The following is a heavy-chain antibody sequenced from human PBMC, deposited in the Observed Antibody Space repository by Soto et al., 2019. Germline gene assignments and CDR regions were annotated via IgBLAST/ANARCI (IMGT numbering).Heavy chain of an antibody. CDR1: GFTFSSYD. CDR2: IGTAGDT. J-gene: IGHJ6*02. CDR3: ARVVDATLALLEWFRARYYYYYGMDV. D-gene: IGHD3-3*01. V-gene: IGHV3-13*01. Sequence: GGSLRLSCAASGFTFSSYDMHWVRQATGKGLEWVSAIGTAGDTYYPGSVKGRFTISRENAKNSLYLQMNSLRAEDTAVYYCARVVDATLALLEWFRARYYYYYGMDVWGQGTTVTVSS.